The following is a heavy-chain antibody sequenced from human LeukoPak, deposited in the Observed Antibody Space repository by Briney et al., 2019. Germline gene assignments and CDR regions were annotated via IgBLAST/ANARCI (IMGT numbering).Heavy chain of an antibody. V-gene: IGHV4-59*01. Sequence: SETLSLTCTVSGVYMSSYYWIWIRQPPGKGLEGIGYIYYSGSTNYNPPLKSRFTISVHTSKNQFSLKLSSVTAADTDVYYCARGNWNYVASGEGTLVTVSS. D-gene: IGHD1-7*01. CDR2: IYYSGST. CDR3: ARGNWNYVA. J-gene: IGHJ5*02. CDR1: GVYMSSYY.